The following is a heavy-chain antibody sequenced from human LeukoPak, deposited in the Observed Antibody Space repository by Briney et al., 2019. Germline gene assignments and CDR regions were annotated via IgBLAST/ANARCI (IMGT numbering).Heavy chain of an antibody. CDR2: IYYSGTT. CDR3: ARGASGTLYDAFDI. CDR1: GGSISTYY. D-gene: IGHD1-26*01. J-gene: IGHJ3*02. Sequence: SETLSLTCTVSGGSISTYYWSWIRQPPGEGLEWIGSIYYSGTTHSNPSLKSRATISVDTSKNHLSLKVNSVTAADTAVYCCARGASGTLYDAFDIWGRGTMVTVSS. V-gene: IGHV4-59*01.